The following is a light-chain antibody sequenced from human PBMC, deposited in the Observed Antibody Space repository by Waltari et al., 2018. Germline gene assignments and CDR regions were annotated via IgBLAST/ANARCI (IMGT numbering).Light chain of an antibody. CDR1: YSDIGSYNY. CDR3: SSYAGNDLVI. J-gene: IGLJ2*01. CDR2: EVT. Sequence: QSALTQPASVSGSPGQSITISCTGTYSDIGSYNYVSWYQQHPGKAPTLMIYEVTNRPSGLSNRFCGSKSGNTASLTITERQAEDEADYYCSSYAGNDLVIFGGGTKLTVL. V-gene: IGLV2-14*01.